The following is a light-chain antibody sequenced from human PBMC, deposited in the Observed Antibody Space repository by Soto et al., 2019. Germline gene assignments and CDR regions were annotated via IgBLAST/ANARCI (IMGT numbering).Light chain of an antibody. V-gene: IGKV1-8*01. J-gene: IGKJ4*01. CDR1: QHIGSS. CDR2: SAS. Sequence: IRMTQSPSSLSASTGDRVTITCRASQHIGSSLAWYQQKPGKAPRLLIHSASTLQSGVPSRFSGSGSGTDFTLTISCLQSEDFATYYCQQYYSYKTFGGGTKVDIK. CDR3: QQYYSYKT.